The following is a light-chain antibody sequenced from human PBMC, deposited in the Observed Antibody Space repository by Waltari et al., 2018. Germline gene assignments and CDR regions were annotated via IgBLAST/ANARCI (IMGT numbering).Light chain of an antibody. CDR2: LGS. Sequence: DIVMTQSPLSLHVTPGEPASISCRSSQSLLHSNGYNYLDWYLQKPGQSPQLLIYLGSNRASGVPDRFSGSGSATDFTLKISRVEAEDVGVYYCMQALQTPYTFGQGTKLEIK. J-gene: IGKJ2*01. CDR3: MQALQTPYT. V-gene: IGKV2-28*01. CDR1: QSLLHSNGYNY.